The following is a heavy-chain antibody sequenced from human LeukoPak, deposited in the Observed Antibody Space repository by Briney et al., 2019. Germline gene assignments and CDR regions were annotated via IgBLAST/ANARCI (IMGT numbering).Heavy chain of an antibody. V-gene: IGHV1-2*02. CDR3: ARDKELIGITPNWFDP. J-gene: IGHJ5*02. D-gene: IGHD2-15*01. Sequence: GASVKVSCKASGYTFTDYYMHWVRQAPGQGLESMGWINPNSGGTNYAQKFQGRVTMTRDTSISTVYMELSRLRSDDTAVYYCARDKELIGITPNWFDPWGQGALVTVSS. CDR1: GYTFTDYY. CDR2: INPNSGGT.